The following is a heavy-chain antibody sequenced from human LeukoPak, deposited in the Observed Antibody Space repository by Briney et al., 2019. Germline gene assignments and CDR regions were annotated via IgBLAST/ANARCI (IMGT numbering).Heavy chain of an antibody. CDR1: GFAFNTYS. V-gene: IGHV3-48*02. Sequence: GGSLRLSCAASGFAFNTYSMNWVRQAPGKGLERVSYIRSDSSIIYYADSVKGRFTMSRDNGKNSLYLQMNSLRDEDTAVYFCARVQAGKWDFDYWGQGTLVTVSS. J-gene: IGHJ4*02. D-gene: IGHD2-8*01. CDR2: IRSDSSII. CDR3: ARVQAGKWDFDY.